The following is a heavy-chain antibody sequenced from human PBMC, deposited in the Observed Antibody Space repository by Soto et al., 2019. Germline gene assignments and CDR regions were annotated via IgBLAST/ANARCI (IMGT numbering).Heavy chain of an antibody. CDR2: ISSSSDDI. CDR3: ARGGFNFDY. Sequence: GGSLRLSCAASGFTFSDFTMNWVRQAPGKGLEWVSSISSSSDDIYYADSVKGRFTISRDNAKNSVFLQMNSLRAEDTAVYYCARGGFNFDYWGQGTLVTVSS. V-gene: IGHV3-21*01. D-gene: IGHD5-12*01. J-gene: IGHJ4*02. CDR1: GFTFSDFT.